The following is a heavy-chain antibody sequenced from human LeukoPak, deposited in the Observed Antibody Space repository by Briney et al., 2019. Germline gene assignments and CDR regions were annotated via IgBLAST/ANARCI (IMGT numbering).Heavy chain of an antibody. V-gene: IGHV3-49*03. J-gene: IGHJ4*02. Sequence: GGSLRLSCTASGFTFGDYAMSWFRQAPGKGLEWVGFIRSKAYGGTTEYAASVKGRFTISRDDSKSIAYLQMNSLKTEDTAVYYCAKDSTVTTFGIPNDYWGQGTLVTVSS. D-gene: IGHD4-17*01. CDR3: AKDSTVTTFGIPNDY. CDR2: IRSKAYGGTT. CDR1: GFTFGDYA.